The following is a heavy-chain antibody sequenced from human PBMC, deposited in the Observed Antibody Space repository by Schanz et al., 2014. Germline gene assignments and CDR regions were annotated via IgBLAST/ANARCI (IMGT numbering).Heavy chain of an antibody. V-gene: IGHV3-7*04. CDR3: ARDNYYGSGSCTY. Sequence: EVQLLDSGGGLVQPGGSLRLSCAASGFTFSKYWMSWVRQAPGKGLEWVANIKQDGCEKYYVDAVKGRFTISRDNAKNSMYLHMKSLRGEDTAVYYCARDNYYGSGSCTYWGQGTLVTVSS. CDR2: IKQDGCEK. J-gene: IGHJ4*02. CDR1: GFTFSKYW. D-gene: IGHD3-10*01.